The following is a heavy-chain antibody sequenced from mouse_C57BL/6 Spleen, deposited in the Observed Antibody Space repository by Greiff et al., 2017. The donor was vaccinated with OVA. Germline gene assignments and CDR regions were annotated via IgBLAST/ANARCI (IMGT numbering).Heavy chain of an antibody. CDR3: ARRELGPFDY. D-gene: IGHD4-1*01. CDR2: ISRGSSTI. Sequence: EVQLVESGGGLVKPGGSLKLSCAASGFTFSDYGMHWVRQAPEKGLEWVAYISRGSSTIYYADTVKGRFTITRDNAKNTLFLQMTSLRSEDTAMYYCARRELGPFDYWGQGTTLTVSS. CDR1: GFTFSDYG. J-gene: IGHJ2*01. V-gene: IGHV5-17*01.